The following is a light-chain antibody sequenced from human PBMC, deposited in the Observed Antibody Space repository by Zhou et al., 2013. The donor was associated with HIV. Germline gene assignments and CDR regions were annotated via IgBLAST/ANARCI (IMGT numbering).Light chain of an antibody. Sequence: DIQMTQSPSSLSASVGDRVTITCRASQAISTHLAWYQQRPGTVPKPLIYAASTLQSGVPSRFSGSGSGTSFTLTISTLQPEDVGTYYGQRTYNALTFGGRDQGGGSN. CDR1: QAISTH. V-gene: IGKV1-27*01. CDR2: AAS. J-gene: IGKJ4*01. CDR3: QRTYNALT.